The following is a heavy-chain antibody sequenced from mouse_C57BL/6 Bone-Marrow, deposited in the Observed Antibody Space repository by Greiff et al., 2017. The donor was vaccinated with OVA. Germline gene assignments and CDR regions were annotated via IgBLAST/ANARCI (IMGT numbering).Heavy chain of an antibody. Sequence: EVHLVESGGGLVKPGGSLKLSCAASGFTFSDYGMHWVRQAPEKGLEWVAYISSGSSTIYYADTVKGRFTIARDNAKNTLFLQMTSLRSEDTAMYYCARHQEAWFAYWGQGTLVTVSA. CDR3: ARHQEAWFAY. CDR1: GFTFSDYG. V-gene: IGHV5-17*01. J-gene: IGHJ3*01. CDR2: ISSGSSTI.